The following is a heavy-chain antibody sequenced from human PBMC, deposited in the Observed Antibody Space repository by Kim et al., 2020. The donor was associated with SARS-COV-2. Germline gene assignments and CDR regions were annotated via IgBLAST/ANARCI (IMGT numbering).Heavy chain of an antibody. CDR2: IYTSGST. CDR3: AREWGYSSSPLYYFDY. V-gene: IGHV4-4*07. D-gene: IGHD6-6*01. CDR1: GGSISSYY. J-gene: IGHJ4*02. Sequence: SETLSLTCTVSGGSISSYYWSWIRQPAGKGLEWIGRIYTSGSTNYNPSLKSRVTMSVDTSKNQFSLKLSSVTAADTAVYYCAREWGYSSSPLYYFDYWGQGTLVTVSS.